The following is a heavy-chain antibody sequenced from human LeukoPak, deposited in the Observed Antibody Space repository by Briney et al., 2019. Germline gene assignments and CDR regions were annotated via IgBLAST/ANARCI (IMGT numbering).Heavy chain of an antibody. CDR2: IFHSGIT. CDR1: GYSINSGYY. V-gene: IGHV4-38-2*01. CDR3: ARGAGTRHLDY. J-gene: IGHJ4*02. Sequence: PSETLSLTCAVSGYSINSGYYWGWIRQPPGKGLEWIGSIFHSGITYYNPSLETRVTLSVDTSKNQFSLNVNSVTAADTAVYYCARGAGTRHLDYWGQGTLVTVSS. D-gene: IGHD1-7*01.